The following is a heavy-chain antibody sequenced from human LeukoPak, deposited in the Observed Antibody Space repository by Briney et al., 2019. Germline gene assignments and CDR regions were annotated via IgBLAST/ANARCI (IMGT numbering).Heavy chain of an antibody. CDR3: ASWFYYDSSGPAFDI. D-gene: IGHD3-22*01. J-gene: IGHJ3*02. CDR1: GGTFSSYA. V-gene: IGHV1-69*05. Sequence: ASVKVSCKASGGTFSSYAISWVRQAPGQGLEWMGGIIPIFGTANHAQKFQGRVTITTDESTSTAYMELSSLRSEDTAVYYCASWFYYDSSGPAFDIWGQGTMVTVSS. CDR2: IIPIFGTA.